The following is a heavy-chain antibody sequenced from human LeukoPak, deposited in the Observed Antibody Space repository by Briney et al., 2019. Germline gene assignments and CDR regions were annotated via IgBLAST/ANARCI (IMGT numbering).Heavy chain of an antibody. Sequence: PGGSLRLSCAASGFIFSSYSMNWVRQAPGKGLEWVSYINRSSSTIYYADSVKGRFTISRDTAKNSLYLQMNSLRAEDTAVCYCARAYSSSSGKDAFDIWGQGTMVTVST. D-gene: IGHD6-13*01. J-gene: IGHJ3*02. V-gene: IGHV3-48*01. CDR2: INRSSSTI. CDR3: ARAYSSSSGKDAFDI. CDR1: GFIFSSYS.